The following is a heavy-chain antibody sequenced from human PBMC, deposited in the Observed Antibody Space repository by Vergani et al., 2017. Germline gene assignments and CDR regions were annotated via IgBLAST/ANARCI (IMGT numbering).Heavy chain of an antibody. V-gene: IGHV1-69*02. J-gene: IGHJ4*02. D-gene: IGHD3-22*01. CDR1: GGTFSSYT. Sequence: QVQLVQSGAEVKKPGSSVKVSCKASGGTFSSYTISWVRQAPGQGLEWMGRIIPILGIANYAQKFQGRVTMTRDTSTSTVYMELSSLRSEDTAVYYCAAMYYYDSSGYYPFDYWGQGTLVTVSS. CDR2: IIPILGIA. CDR3: AAMYYYDSSGYYPFDY.